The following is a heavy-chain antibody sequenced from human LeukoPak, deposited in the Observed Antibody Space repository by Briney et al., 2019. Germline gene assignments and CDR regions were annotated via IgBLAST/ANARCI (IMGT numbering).Heavy chain of an antibody. CDR2: ISSSSSYI. J-gene: IGHJ4*02. Sequence: PGGSLRLSCAASGFTFSSYSMNWVRQAPGKGLEWVSSISSSSSYIYYADLVKGRFTISRDNSKNTLSLQMNSLRAEDTALYYCARGFVLGAAKNYFDYWGQGALVTVSS. D-gene: IGHD2-21*02. CDR3: ARGFVLGAAKNYFDY. V-gene: IGHV3-21*01. CDR1: GFTFSSYS.